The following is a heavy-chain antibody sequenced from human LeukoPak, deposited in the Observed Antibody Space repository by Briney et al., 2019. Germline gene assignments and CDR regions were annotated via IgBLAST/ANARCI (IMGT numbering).Heavy chain of an antibody. CDR3: ARTYYYGSGSSYFDP. CDR2: IYHGGST. D-gene: IGHD3-10*01. Sequence: SSETLSLTCTVSGFSLSSGYYWGWIRQPPGKGLEWIGSIYHGGSTHYNPSLKSQVTISVDTSKNQFSLNLTSVTAADTAVYYCARTYYYGSGSSYFDPWGQGTLVTVSS. J-gene: IGHJ5*02. V-gene: IGHV4-38-2*02. CDR1: GFSLSSGYY.